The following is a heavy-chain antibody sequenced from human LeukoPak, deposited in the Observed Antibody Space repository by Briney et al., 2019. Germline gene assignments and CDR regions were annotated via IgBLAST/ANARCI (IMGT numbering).Heavy chain of an antibody. CDR2: INPNSGGT. D-gene: IGHD6-13*01. Sequence: ASVKVSCKASAYTFTDYYMHWVRHAPEQGLEWMGWINPNSGGTNYAQKFQGRVTMTRDTSISTAYMELSRLRSDDTAVYYCARVRTTYSSSRYFDPWGEGTLVTVSS. CDR1: AYTFTDYY. J-gene: IGHJ5*02. V-gene: IGHV1-2*02. CDR3: ARVRTTYSSSRYFDP.